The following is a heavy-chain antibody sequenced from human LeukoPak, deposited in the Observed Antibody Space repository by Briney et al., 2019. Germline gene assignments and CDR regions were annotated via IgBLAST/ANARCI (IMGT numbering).Heavy chain of an antibody. CDR3: ARDLASSSWYYY. D-gene: IGHD6-13*01. J-gene: IGHJ4*02. V-gene: IGHV1-18*01. CDR2: ISAYNGNT. Sequence: ASVKVSCKASGYTFTSYGISWVRQAPGQGLEWMGWISAYNGNTNYAQKLQGRVTMTTDTSTSTAHMELGSLRSDDTAVYYCARDLASSSWYYYWGQGTLVTVSS. CDR1: GYTFTSYG.